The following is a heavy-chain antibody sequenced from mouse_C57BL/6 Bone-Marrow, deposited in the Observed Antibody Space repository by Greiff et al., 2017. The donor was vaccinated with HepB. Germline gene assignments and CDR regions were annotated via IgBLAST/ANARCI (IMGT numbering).Heavy chain of an antibody. D-gene: IGHD3-1*01. CDR1: GFTFSSYA. Sequence: EVHLVESGGGLVKPGGSLKLSCAASGFTFSSYAMSWVRQTPEKRLEWVATISDGGSYTYYPDNVKGRFTISRDNAKNNLYLQMSHLKSEDTAMYYCARDWGYLFAYWGQGTLVTVSA. J-gene: IGHJ3*01. CDR3: ARDWGYLFAY. CDR2: ISDGGSYT. V-gene: IGHV5-4*01.